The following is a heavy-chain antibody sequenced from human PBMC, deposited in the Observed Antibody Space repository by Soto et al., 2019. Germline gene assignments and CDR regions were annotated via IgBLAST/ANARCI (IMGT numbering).Heavy chain of an antibody. J-gene: IGHJ4*02. CDR3: ARVRRSSGWELDY. CDR2: INAGNGNT. V-gene: IGHV1-3*01. Sequence: ASVKVSCKASGYTFTSYAMHWVRQAPGQRLEWMGWINAGNGNTKYSQKFQGRVTITRDTSASTAYMELSSLRSEDTAVYYCARVRRSSGWELDYWGQGTLVTVSS. D-gene: IGHD6-19*01. CDR1: GYTFTSYA.